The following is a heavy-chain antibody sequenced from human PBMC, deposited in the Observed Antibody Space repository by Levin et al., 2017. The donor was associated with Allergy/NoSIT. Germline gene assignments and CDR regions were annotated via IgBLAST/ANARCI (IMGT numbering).Heavy chain of an antibody. CDR2: INHSGST. Sequence: SQTLSLTCAVYGGSFSGYYWSWIRQPPGKGLEWIGEINHSGSTNYNPSLKSRVTISVDTSKNQFSLKLSSVTAADTAVYYCARVWGSYDFWSGSYWYFDLWGRGTLVTVSS. V-gene: IGHV4-34*01. CDR1: GGSFSGYY. D-gene: IGHD3-3*01. J-gene: IGHJ2*01. CDR3: ARVWGSYDFWSGSYWYFDL.